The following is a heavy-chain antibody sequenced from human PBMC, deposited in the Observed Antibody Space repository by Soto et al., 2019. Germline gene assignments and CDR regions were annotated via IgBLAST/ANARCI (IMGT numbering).Heavy chain of an antibody. CDR1: GFTFSSYG. V-gene: IGHV3-30*18. J-gene: IGHJ4*02. Sequence: GGSLRLSCAASGFTFSSYGMHWVRQAPGKGLEWVAVISYDGSNKYYADSVKGRFTISRDNSKNTLYLQMNSLRAEDTAVYYCAKDRRYDYGDPRRHYFDYWGQGTLVTVSS. CDR3: AKDRRYDYGDPRRHYFDY. CDR2: ISYDGSNK. D-gene: IGHD4-17*01.